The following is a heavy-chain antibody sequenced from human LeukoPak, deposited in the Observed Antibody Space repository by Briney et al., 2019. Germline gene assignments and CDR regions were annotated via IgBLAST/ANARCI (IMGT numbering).Heavy chain of an antibody. V-gene: IGHV3-11*01. CDR1: GFDFSDYY. CDR2: IKTTGLTT. D-gene: IGHD3-16*01. J-gene: IGHJ4*02. CDR3: AKGRGFRVWDPWDN. Sequence: GGSLRLSCAASGFDFSDYYMSWIRQAPGKGLEWISNIKTTGLTTYYADSVKGRFTISRDNSKNTLFLEMNSLRVEDTAVYYCAKGRGFRVWDPWDNWGQGTLITVSS.